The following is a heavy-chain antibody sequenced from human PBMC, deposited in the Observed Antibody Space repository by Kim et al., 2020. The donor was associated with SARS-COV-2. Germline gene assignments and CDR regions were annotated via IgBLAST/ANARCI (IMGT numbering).Heavy chain of an antibody. Sequence: SGPTLVNPTQTLTLTCTFSGFSLSTSGVGVGWIRQPPGKALEWLALIYWDDDKRYSPSLKSRLTITKDTSKNQVVLTMTNMDPVDTATYYCAHSGPAQTYQLLFYFDYWGQGTLVTVSS. D-gene: IGHD2-2*01. CDR3: AHSGPAQTYQLLFYFDY. V-gene: IGHV2-5*02. J-gene: IGHJ4*02. CDR2: IYWDDDK. CDR1: GFSLSTSGVG.